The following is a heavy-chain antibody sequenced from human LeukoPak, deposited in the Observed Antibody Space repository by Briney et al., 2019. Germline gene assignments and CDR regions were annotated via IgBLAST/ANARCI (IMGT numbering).Heavy chain of an antibody. CDR1: GFTFSSYE. J-gene: IGHJ4*02. Sequence: GGSLRLSCAASGFTFSSYEMNWVRQAPGKGLEWVSYISSSGSTIYYADSVKGRFTISRDNAKTSLYLQVNSLRAEDTAVYYCARHLSGVTGYTYGRGIDYWGQGTLVTVSS. V-gene: IGHV3-48*03. CDR2: ISSSGSTI. CDR3: ARHLSGVTGYTYGRGIDY. D-gene: IGHD5-18*01.